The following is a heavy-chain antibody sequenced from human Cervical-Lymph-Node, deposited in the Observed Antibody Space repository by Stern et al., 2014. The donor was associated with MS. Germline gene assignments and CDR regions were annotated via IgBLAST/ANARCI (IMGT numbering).Heavy chain of an antibody. J-gene: IGHJ4*02. CDR3: AILRGDTGLHY. D-gene: IGHD3-16*01. Sequence: VQLVQSGAEVKKPGASLRISCKGSGYSFSHFWVGWVRQLPGRGLEWMGIIYPGDSETSTSPSFQGQVTISADPSVTTAYLQWSSLKASDTAIYYCAILRGDTGLHYWGQGTLVTVSS. CDR1: GYSFSHFW. CDR2: IYPGDSET. V-gene: IGHV5-51*03.